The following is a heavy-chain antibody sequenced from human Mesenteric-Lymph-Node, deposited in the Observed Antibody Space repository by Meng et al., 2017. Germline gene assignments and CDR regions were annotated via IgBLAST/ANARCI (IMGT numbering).Heavy chain of an antibody. CDR3: ARVASQYCSGGSCYYYYFDY. V-gene: IGHV3-11*04. D-gene: IGHD2-15*01. CDR2: VTSVSTI. CDR1: GFTFSDNY. J-gene: IGHJ4*02. Sequence: GESLKISCAASGFTFSDNYMSWIRQAPGKGLEWVSYVTSVSTIYYADSMKGRFTISRDNAKNSLYLQMNSLRAEDTAVYYCARVASQYCSGGSCYYYYFDYWGQGTLVTVSS.